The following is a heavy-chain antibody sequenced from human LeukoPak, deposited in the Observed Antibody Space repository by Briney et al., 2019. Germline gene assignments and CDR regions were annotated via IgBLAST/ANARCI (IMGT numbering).Heavy chain of an antibody. V-gene: IGHV3-23*01. Sequence: GGSLRLSCAASGFTFSSYAMSWVRQAPGKGLEWVSAISGSGGSTYYADSVKGRFTISRDNSKNTLYLQMNSLRAEDTAVYYCAKVTLRYSSGPDAFDIWGRGTMVTVSS. J-gene: IGHJ3*02. D-gene: IGHD6-25*01. CDR1: GFTFSSYA. CDR3: AKVTLRYSSGPDAFDI. CDR2: ISGSGGST.